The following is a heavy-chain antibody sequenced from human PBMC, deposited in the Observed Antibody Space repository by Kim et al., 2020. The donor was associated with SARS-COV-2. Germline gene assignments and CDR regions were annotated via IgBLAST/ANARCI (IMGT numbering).Heavy chain of an antibody. Sequence: SETLSLTCSVSGGSIRSGGKFWTWIRQHPAKGLEWIGYISYSGNPHYSPSLRSRVSISLQTSENQFSLELTSVTAADTAGDYCARGQPLDYWGQGILVT. J-gene: IGHJ4*02. V-gene: IGHV4-31*03. CDR2: ISYSGNP. CDR1: GGSIRSGGKF. CDR3: ARGQPLDY. D-gene: IGHD2-2*01.